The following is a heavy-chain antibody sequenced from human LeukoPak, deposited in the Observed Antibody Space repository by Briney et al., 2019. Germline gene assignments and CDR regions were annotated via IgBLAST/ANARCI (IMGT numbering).Heavy chain of an antibody. CDR1: GGSISSYY. CDR3: ARVLRRADFWSGYGHYFDY. D-gene: IGHD3-3*01. V-gene: IGHV4-59*12. CDR2: IYYSGST. Sequence: SETLSLTCTVSGGSISSYYWSWIRQPPGKGLEWIGYIYYSGSTYYNPSLKSRVTISVDTSKNQFSLKLSSVTAADTAVYYCARVLRRADFWSGYGHYFDYWGQGTLVTVSS. J-gene: IGHJ4*02.